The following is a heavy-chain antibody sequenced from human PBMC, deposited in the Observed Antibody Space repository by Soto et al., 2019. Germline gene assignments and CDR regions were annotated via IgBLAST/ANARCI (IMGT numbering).Heavy chain of an antibody. CDR1: GVSIISGDYY. CDR3: ARSRIQLEIRKDAWFEP. J-gene: IGHJ5*02. V-gene: IGHV4-30-4*01. Sequence: SETLSLTCTVSGVSIISGDYYWSWIRQPPGKGLEWIGYIYYSGSTYYNPSLKSRVTISVDTSKNQFSLKLSSVTAADTAVYYCARSRIQLEIRKDAWFEPWGQGTLVNVSS. D-gene: IGHD1-1*01. CDR2: IYYSGST.